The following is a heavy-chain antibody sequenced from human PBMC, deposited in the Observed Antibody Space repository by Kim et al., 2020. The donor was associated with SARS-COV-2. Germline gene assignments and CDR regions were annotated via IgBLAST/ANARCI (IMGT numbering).Heavy chain of an antibody. CDR3: ARAGATGGDY. D-gene: IGHD1-26*01. CDR2: INHSGST. V-gene: IGHV4-34*01. J-gene: IGHJ4*02. CDR1: GGSFSGYY. Sequence: SETLSLTCAVYGGSFSGYYWSWIRQPPGKGLEWIGEINHSGSTNYNPSLKSRVTISVDTSKNQFSLKLSSVTAADTAVYYCARAGATGGDYWGEGTLVTVSS.